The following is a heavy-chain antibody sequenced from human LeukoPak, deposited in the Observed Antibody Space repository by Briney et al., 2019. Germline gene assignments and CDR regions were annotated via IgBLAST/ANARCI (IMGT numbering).Heavy chain of an antibody. D-gene: IGHD3-3*01. V-gene: IGHV4-39*07. Sequence: SETLSLTCTVSGGSISSSSYYRGWIRQPPGKGLEWIGSIYYSGSTYYNPSLKSRVTISVDTSKNQFSLKLSSVTAADTAVYYCASILHYDFWSGYFDAFDIWGQGTMVTVSS. CDR3: ASILHYDFWSGYFDAFDI. CDR1: GGSISSSSYY. CDR2: IYYSGST. J-gene: IGHJ3*02.